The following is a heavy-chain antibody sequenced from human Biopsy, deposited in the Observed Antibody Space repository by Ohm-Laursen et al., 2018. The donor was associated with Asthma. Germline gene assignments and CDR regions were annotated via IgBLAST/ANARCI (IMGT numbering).Heavy chain of an antibody. Sequence: SSVKVSCKAPGGTFSNFAISWVRQAPGQGLEWLGGTMTVFGTTNYAQKFQGRVTITADESTSTAYMEVTSLRSEDTAIYYCARCQVGYSSGWSLLLKRIYYSGMDVWGQGTAVTVSS. CDR2: TMTVFGTT. CDR3: ARCQVGYSSGWSLLLKRIYYSGMDV. J-gene: IGHJ6*02. D-gene: IGHD6-19*01. CDR1: GGTFSNFA. V-gene: IGHV1-69*01.